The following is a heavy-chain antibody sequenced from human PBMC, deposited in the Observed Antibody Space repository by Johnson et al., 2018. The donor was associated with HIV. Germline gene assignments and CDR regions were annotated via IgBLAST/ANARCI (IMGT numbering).Heavy chain of an antibody. CDR2: IWYDGSNK. J-gene: IGHJ3*02. V-gene: IGHV3-33*01. Sequence: QVQLVESGGGVVQPGRSLRLSCVASGFTFSTYGMHWVRQAPGKGLEWVAVIWYDGSNKYYADSVKGRLTISRDNSKNTLYLQMNSLRAEDTALYYCASQQWELGSHDAFDIWGQGTMVTVSS. D-gene: IGHD1-26*01. CDR1: GFTFSTYG. CDR3: ASQQWELGSHDAFDI.